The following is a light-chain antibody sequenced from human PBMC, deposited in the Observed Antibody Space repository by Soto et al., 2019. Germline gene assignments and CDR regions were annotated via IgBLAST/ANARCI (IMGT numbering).Light chain of an antibody. J-gene: IGKJ2*01. CDR2: GAS. CDR1: QSVSSTY. Sequence: EIVLTQSPGTLSLSPGERATLSCRASQSVSSTYLAWYQQKPGQAPRLVIYGASSRATDIPDRFSRSGYGTDFTLTIGRLEPEDFAVYYCQQYARSPYSFGQGTKLEIK. CDR3: QQYARSPYS. V-gene: IGKV3-20*01.